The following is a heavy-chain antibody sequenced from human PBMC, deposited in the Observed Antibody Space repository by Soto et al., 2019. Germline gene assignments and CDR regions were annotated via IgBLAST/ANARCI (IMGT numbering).Heavy chain of an antibody. J-gene: IGHJ6*02. CDR3: AREGIAAAGTYYYYGMDG. V-gene: IGHV4-39*02. D-gene: IGHD6-13*01. CDR2: IYYSGST. CDR1: GGSISSSSYY. Sequence: SETLSLTCTVSGGSISSSSYYWGWIRQPPGKGLEWIGSIYYSGSTYYNPSLKSRVTISVDTSKNQFSLKLSSVTAADTAVYYCAREGIAAAGTYYYYGMDGWGQGTTVTVSS.